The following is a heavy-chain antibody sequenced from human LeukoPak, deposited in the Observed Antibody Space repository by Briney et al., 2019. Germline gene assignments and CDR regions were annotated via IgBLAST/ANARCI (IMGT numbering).Heavy chain of an antibody. V-gene: IGHV3-49*04. Sequence: GGSLRLSCTASGFIFGDYAMSWVRQAPGRGLEWVGFIRSKAYGGTTEYAASVKGRFIISRDDSKSIAYLQMNSLKTEDTAVYYCTRLRYCSGGSCYFFFDSWGQGTLVTVSS. J-gene: IGHJ4*02. D-gene: IGHD2-15*01. CDR1: GFIFGDYA. CDR2: IRSKAYGGTT. CDR3: TRLRYCSGGSCYFFFDS.